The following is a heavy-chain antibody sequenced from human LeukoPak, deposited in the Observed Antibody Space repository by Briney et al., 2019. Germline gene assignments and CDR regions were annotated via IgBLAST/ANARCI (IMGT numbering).Heavy chain of an antibody. D-gene: IGHD2-15*01. Sequence: PGGSLRLSCAASGFTFSSYEMNWVRQAPGKGLEWVSLIYSGGSTSYADSVKGRFTISRDNSKNTLYLQMNSLRAEDTAVYYCAIAVAATNYYFDYWGQGTLVTVSS. V-gene: IGHV3-66*01. J-gene: IGHJ4*02. CDR3: AIAVAATNYYFDY. CDR1: GFTFSSYE. CDR2: IYSGGST.